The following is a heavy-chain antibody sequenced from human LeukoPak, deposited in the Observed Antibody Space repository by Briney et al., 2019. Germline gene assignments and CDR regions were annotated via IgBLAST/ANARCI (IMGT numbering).Heavy chain of an antibody. CDR2: IDHRGDT. D-gene: IGHD5-24*01. CDR1: GGSFSRYY. CDR3: ARGATISETGYFDF. Sequence: PSETLSLTCAVYGGSFSRYYWSWIRQSPGKGLEWIAEIDHRGDTNYNPSVKSRVTISVYTSKNQLSLKVRSLSAADTAVYYCARGATISETGYFDFWGQGTPVTVSS. V-gene: IGHV4-34*01. J-gene: IGHJ4*03.